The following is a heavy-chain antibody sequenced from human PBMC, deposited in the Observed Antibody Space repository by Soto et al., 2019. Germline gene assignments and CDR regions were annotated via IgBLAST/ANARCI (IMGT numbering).Heavy chain of an antibody. CDR2: IWYDGSNK. CDR1: GFTFSSYG. Sequence: PWWSLRLSCSASGFTFSSYGMHWFRQAPGKGLEWVAVIWYDGSNKYYADSVKGRFTISRDNSKNTLYLQMNSLRAEDTAVYYCARDSAGVVDTSIYYYYYGMDVWGQGTTVTVSS. J-gene: IGHJ6*02. D-gene: IGHD5-18*01. V-gene: IGHV3-33*01. CDR3: ARDSAGVVDTSIYYYYYGMDV.